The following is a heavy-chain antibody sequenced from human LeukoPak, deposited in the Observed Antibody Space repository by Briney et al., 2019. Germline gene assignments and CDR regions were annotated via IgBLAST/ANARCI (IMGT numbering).Heavy chain of an antibody. D-gene: IGHD3-10*01. CDR2: VNPNSGDT. V-gene: IGHV1-2*02. CDR1: GYSFTGQY. J-gene: IGHJ3*02. CDR3: ARNIWFGESADAFDI. Sequence: ASVKVSCKASGYSFTGQYMHWVRQAPGQGLEWIGWVNPNSGDTNYAQKFQGRVTMTRDKSIRTAYMELSRLTSDDTAVYYCARNIWFGESADAFDIWGQGTMVTVSS.